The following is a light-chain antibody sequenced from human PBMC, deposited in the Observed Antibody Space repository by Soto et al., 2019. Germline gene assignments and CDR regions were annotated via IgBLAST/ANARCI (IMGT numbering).Light chain of an antibody. V-gene: IGLV2-14*01. Sequence: QSVLTQPASVSGSPGQSITISCTCTSSDVGGYNSVSWYRQDPGKAPKLMIYDVTNRPSGVSNRFSGSKSGNTASLTISGLQAEDEADYYCSSFTSSITYVFGTGTNVTVL. CDR1: SSDVGGYNS. J-gene: IGLJ1*01. CDR3: SSFTSSITYV. CDR2: DVT.